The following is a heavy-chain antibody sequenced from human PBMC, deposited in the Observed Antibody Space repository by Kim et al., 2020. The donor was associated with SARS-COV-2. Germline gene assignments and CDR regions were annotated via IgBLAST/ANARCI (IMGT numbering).Heavy chain of an antibody. J-gene: IGHJ4*02. CDR2: INQDGSEK. V-gene: IGHV3-7*04. Sequence: GGSLRLSCAASGFTFRSYSMSWVRQAPGKGLEWVANINQDGSEKYYVDSVRDRFTISRDNAKNSLYLQMNSLRTEDTAVYYCARARGTDYWGQGTLVTVS. CDR1: GFTFRSYS. D-gene: IGHD3-16*01. CDR3: ARARGTDY.